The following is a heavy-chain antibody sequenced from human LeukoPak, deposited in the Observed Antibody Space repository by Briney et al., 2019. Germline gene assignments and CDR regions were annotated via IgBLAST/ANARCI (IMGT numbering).Heavy chain of an antibody. J-gene: IGHJ4*02. D-gene: IGHD2-2*02. CDR3: AKAGCSSTSCYTNC. Sequence: GRSLRLSCAASGFTFSDYAMHWVRQAPGKGLEWVAVISYDGSNKYYADSVKGRFTISRDNSKNTLHLQMNSLRTDDTAVYHCAKAGCSSTSCYTNCWGQGTLVTVSP. V-gene: IGHV3-30*18. CDR1: GFTFSDYA. CDR2: ISYDGSNK.